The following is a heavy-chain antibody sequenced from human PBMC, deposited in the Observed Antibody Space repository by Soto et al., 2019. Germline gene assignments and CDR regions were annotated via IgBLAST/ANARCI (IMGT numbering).Heavy chain of an antibody. V-gene: IGHV1-69*02. Sequence: GASVKVSCKASGGTFSSYTISWVRQAPGQGLEWMGRIIPILGIANYAQKFQGRVTITADKSTSTAYMELSSLRSDDTAVYYCAGLDYYDSSGYPMGDAFDIWGQGAMVTVSS. J-gene: IGHJ3*02. CDR1: GGTFSSYT. D-gene: IGHD3-22*01. CDR3: AGLDYYDSSGYPMGDAFDI. CDR2: IIPILGIA.